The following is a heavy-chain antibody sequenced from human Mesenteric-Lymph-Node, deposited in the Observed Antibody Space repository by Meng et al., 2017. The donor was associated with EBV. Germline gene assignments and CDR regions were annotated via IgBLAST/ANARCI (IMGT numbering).Heavy chain of an antibody. V-gene: IGHV4-34*01. CDR1: GGSFSSYY. CDR2: ISHSGST. Sequence: QGDLQRWVDGFLKPPETLSLTCAVYGGSFSSYYWSWIRQPSGKGLEWIGEISHSGSTNYNPSLKSRVTISVDTSKNQFSLKLSSVTAADTAVYYCAKGPLLGGELSLEDYWGQGTLVTVSS. J-gene: IGHJ4*02. D-gene: IGHD3-16*02. CDR3: AKGPLLGGELSLEDY.